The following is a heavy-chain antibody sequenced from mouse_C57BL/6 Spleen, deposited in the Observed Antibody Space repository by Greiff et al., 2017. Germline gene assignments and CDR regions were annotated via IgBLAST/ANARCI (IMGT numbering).Heavy chain of an antibody. V-gene: IGHV7-3*01. CDR1: GFTFTDYY. Sequence: EVMLVESGGGLVQPGGSLSLSCAASGFTFTDYYMSWVRQPPGKALEWLGFIRNKANGYTTEYSASVKGRFTISRDNSQSILYLQMNALRAEDSATYYCARLSHYYGSSLWAMDYWGQGTSVTVSS. J-gene: IGHJ4*01. CDR3: ARLSHYYGSSLWAMDY. D-gene: IGHD1-1*01. CDR2: IRNKANGYTT.